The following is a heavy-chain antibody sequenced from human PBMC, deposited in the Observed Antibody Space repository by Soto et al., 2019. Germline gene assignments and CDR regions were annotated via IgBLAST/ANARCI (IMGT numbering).Heavy chain of an antibody. CDR2: IRSKAYGGTT. Sequence: GGSLRLSCTASGFTFGDYAMSWVRQAPGKGLEWVGFIRSKAYGGTTEYAASVKGRFTISRDDSKSIAYLQMNSLKTEDTAVYYCTGDYYDSSGYYYGMDVWGQGTTVTVSS. D-gene: IGHD3-22*01. CDR3: TGDYYDSSGYYYGMDV. J-gene: IGHJ6*02. CDR1: GFTFGDYA. V-gene: IGHV3-49*04.